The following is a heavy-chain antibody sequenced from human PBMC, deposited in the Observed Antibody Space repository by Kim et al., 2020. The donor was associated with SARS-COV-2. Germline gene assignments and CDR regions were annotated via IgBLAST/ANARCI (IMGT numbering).Heavy chain of an antibody. Sequence: SETLSLTCAVYGGSFSGYYWSWIRQPPGKGLEWIGEINHSGSTNYNPSLKSRVTISVDTSKNQFSLKLSSVTAADTAVYYCARGRPLVKFIVLMVYAHDYWGQGTLVTVSS. CDR3: ARGRPLVKFIVLMVYAHDY. J-gene: IGHJ4*02. CDR2: INHSGST. D-gene: IGHD2-8*01. CDR1: GGSFSGYY. V-gene: IGHV4-34*01.